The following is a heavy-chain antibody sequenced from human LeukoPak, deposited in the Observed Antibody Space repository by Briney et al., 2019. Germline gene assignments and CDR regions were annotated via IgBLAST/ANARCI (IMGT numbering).Heavy chain of an antibody. Sequence: ASVKVSCKASGYTFSSYYMHWVRQAPGQELEWMGIINPSGGSTTYAQKFQGRVTMTRDTSTSTVYMELSSLTSEDTAVYYCARDPWDYDSSGYYYDCWGQGTLVTVSS. D-gene: IGHD3-22*01. CDR2: INPSGGST. CDR3: ARDPWDYDSSGYYYDC. CDR1: GYTFSSYY. J-gene: IGHJ4*02. V-gene: IGHV1-46*01.